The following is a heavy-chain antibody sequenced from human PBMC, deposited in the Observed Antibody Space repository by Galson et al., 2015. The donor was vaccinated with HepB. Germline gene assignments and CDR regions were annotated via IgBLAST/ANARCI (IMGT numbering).Heavy chain of an antibody. CDR3: AGDPRYTGCAFKY. D-gene: IGHD3-16*02. CDR1: GFALGHYD. CDR2: ICPEGNNQ. V-gene: IGHV3-33*08. Sequence: SLRLSCAASGFALGHYDMHWVRQAPGRGLEWVAFICPEGNNQYYAASVQGRFTISRDNSRSTLFLEMNSLRSDDTAVYYCAGDPRYTGCAFKYWGKGTLVTVSS. J-gene: IGHJ4*02.